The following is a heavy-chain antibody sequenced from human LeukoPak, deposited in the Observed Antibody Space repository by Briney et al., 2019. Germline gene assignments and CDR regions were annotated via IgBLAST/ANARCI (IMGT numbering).Heavy chain of an antibody. Sequence: GGSLRLSCAASGFSFSNYAMDWVRQAPGKGLEWVAVISKDGSMKYYSDSVKGRFTVSRDNSIHTLYLEMNSLKTEDTVVYYCAGESFDFWSQGTMVTVSS. CDR2: ISKDGSMK. CDR1: GFSFSNYA. J-gene: IGHJ3*01. CDR3: AGESFDF. V-gene: IGHV3-30*04.